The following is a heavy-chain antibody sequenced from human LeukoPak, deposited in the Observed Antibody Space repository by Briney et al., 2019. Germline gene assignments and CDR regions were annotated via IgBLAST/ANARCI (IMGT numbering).Heavy chain of an antibody. CDR2: INSDGSGT. D-gene: IGHD4-17*01. CDR3: APGYGDYGIG. J-gene: IGHJ4*02. Sequence: PGGSLRLSCAASGFIFISSWLPWVRQGPGKGLVWVSRINSDGSGTNYADSVKGRFTISRDNAKNTLYLQMNSLRAEDTAVYYCAPGYGDYGIGWGQGTLVTVSS. CDR1: GFIFISSW. V-gene: IGHV3-74*01.